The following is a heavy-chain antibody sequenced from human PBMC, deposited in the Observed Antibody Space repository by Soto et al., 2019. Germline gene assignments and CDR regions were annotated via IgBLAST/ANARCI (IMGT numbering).Heavy chain of an antibody. J-gene: IGHJ6*02. CDR3: ARGAVLLWFGEGAPYYYYGMDV. Sequence: QVQLQESGPGLVKPSQTLSLTCTVSGGSISSGDYYWSWIRQPPGKGLEWIGYIYYSGSTYYNPSLKSRVTISVDTSKNQFALKLSSVTAADTAVYYCARGAVLLWFGEGAPYYYYGMDVWGQGTTVTVSS. CDR1: GGSISSGDYY. CDR2: IYYSGST. V-gene: IGHV4-30-4*01. D-gene: IGHD3-10*01.